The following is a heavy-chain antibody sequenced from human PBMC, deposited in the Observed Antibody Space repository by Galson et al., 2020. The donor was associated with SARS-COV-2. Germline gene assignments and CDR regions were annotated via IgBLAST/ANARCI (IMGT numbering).Heavy chain of an antibody. CDR2: ISYDGSHA. V-gene: IGHV3-30*18. J-gene: IGHJ3*02. Sequence: MHWVRQAPGKGLEWVALISYDGSHAKYADSVKGRFTISRDNSKNTLYLQMNSLRPEDTGVFYCAKDQRDIVVVPTVDGAFDIWGQGTMVTVSS. CDR3: AKDQRDIVVVPTVDGAFDI. D-gene: IGHD2-2*01.